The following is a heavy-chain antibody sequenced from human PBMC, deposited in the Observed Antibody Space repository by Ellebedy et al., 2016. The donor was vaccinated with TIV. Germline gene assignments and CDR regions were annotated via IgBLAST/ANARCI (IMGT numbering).Heavy chain of an antibody. CDR1: GFTFSSYA. Sequence: LSLTCAASGFTFSSYAMSWVRQAPGKGLEWVSTVTGSGSSTYYADSVRGRFTIPRDNSKNTLDLQMNSRRAEDTAVYYCAKEVGLAAAATGEAFDVWGQGTMVTVSS. D-gene: IGHD6-13*01. J-gene: IGHJ3*01. CDR3: AKEVGLAAAATGEAFDV. V-gene: IGHV3-23*01. CDR2: VTGSGSST.